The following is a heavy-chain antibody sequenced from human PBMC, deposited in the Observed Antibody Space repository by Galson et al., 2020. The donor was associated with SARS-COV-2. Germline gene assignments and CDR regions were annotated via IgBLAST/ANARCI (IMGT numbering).Heavy chain of an antibody. CDR1: GGSISSYY. CDR3: ARLPKNITIFGVVIPNGYFDV. V-gene: IGHV4-59*01. J-gene: IGHJ2*01. Sequence: SETLSLTCTVSGGSISSYYWSWIRQPPGKGLEWIGYIYYSGSTNYNPSLKSRVTISVDTSKNQFSLKLSSVTAADTAVYYCARLPKNITIFGVVIPNGYFDVWGRGTLVTVSS. CDR2: IYYSGST. D-gene: IGHD3-3*01.